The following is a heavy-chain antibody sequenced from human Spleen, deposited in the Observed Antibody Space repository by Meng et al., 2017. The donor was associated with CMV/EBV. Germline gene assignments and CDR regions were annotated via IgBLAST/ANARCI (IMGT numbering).Heavy chain of an antibody. CDR2: ISSTGTYK. CDR3: ARVRVWRELVGNDALDI. D-gene: IGHD1-26*01. Sequence: GGSLRLSCAASGFTFGIYTLNWVRQAPGKGLEWVSSISSTGTYKHYADSVEGRFTISRDNAKNALHLQMNSLRVDDTAIYYCARVRVWRELVGNDALDIWGQGTMVTVSS. J-gene: IGHJ3*02. CDR1: GFTFGIYT. V-gene: IGHV3-21*01.